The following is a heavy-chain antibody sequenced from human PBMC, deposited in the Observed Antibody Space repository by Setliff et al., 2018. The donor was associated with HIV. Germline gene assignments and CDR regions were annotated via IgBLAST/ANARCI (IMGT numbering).Heavy chain of an antibody. CDR1: GGSFSGYF. V-gene: IGHV4-34*01. J-gene: IGHJ4*02. D-gene: IGHD3-9*01. CDR2: INHSGST. CDR3: ARGRTYFDWLLYGDY. Sequence: SDTLSLTCAVYGGSFSGYFWSWIRQPPGKGLEWIGEINHSGSTNYNPSIKSRVAISVDTSKNQFSLKLSSVTAADKAVYYCARGRTYFDWLLYGDYWGQGTLVTVSS.